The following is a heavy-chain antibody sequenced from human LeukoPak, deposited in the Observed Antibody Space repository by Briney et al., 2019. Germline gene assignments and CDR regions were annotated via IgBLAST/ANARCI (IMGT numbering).Heavy chain of an antibody. CDR1: GFTISSYT. CDR2: MSSDGNDK. CDR3: AREGHYDILTGYSPVEYYYYYMDV. Sequence: GGSLRLSCAASGFTISSYTIHWVRQAPGKGLEWVAVMSSDGNDKHYAASVKGRFTISRDNCKTTVYLQMNSLRPDDTALYYCAREGHYDILTGYSPVEYYYYYMDVWGKGTTVTVSS. V-gene: IGHV3-30*04. J-gene: IGHJ6*03. D-gene: IGHD3-9*01.